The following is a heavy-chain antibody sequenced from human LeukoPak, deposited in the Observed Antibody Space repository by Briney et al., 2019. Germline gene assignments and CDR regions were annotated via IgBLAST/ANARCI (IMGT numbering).Heavy chain of an antibody. Sequence: GGSLRLSCAAFGFTFSTYAMNWVRQAPGKGLEWVSTISASGGSTYYADSVQGRFTISRDNSKNTLYLQMNSLRAEDTALYYCAKDYNGYDSYWGQGTLVTVSS. CDR1: GFTFSTYA. J-gene: IGHJ4*02. V-gene: IGHV3-23*01. CDR3: AKDYNGYDSY. D-gene: IGHD5-12*01. CDR2: ISASGGST.